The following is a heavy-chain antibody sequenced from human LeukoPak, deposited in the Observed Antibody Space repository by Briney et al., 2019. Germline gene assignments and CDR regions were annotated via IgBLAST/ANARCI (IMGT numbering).Heavy chain of an antibody. CDR2: IIPIFGTA. V-gene: IGHV1-69*05. J-gene: IGHJ5*02. CDR1: GGTFSSYA. Sequence: SVKVSCKASGGTFSSYAISWVRQAPGQGLQWMGGIIPIFGTASYAQKFQGRVTITTDESTSTAYMELSSLRSEDTAVYYCARSSCDILTGYLNWFDPWGQRTLVTVSS. CDR3: ARSSCDILTGYLNWFDP. D-gene: IGHD3-9*01.